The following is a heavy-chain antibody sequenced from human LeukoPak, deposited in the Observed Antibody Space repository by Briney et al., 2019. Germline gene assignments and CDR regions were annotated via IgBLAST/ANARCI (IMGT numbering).Heavy chain of an antibody. D-gene: IGHD3-10*01. CDR1: GGSISSGGYY. J-gene: IGHJ5*02. CDR2: IYYSGST. V-gene: IGHV4-31*03. Sequence: SETLSLTCTVSGGSISSGGYYWSWIRQHPGKGLEWIVYIYYSGSTYYDPSLKSRVTISVDTSKNQFSLKLSSVTAADTAVYYCARFLGYYYGSGSYGRRGYNWFDPWGQGTLVTVSS. CDR3: ARFLGYYYGSGSYGRRGYNWFDP.